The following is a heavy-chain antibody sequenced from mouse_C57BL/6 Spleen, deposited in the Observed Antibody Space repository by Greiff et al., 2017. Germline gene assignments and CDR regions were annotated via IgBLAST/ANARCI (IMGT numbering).Heavy chain of an antibody. Sequence: QVQLQQPGAELVKPGASVKLSCKASGYTFTSYWMHWVKQRPGQGLEWIGMIHPNSGSTNYNEKFKSKATLTVDKSSSTAYMQLSSLTSEDSAVYYCAREIRYYGSPYAMDYWGQGTSVTVSS. CDR2: IHPNSGST. J-gene: IGHJ4*01. CDR3: AREIRYYGSPYAMDY. CDR1: GYTFTSYW. V-gene: IGHV1-64*01. D-gene: IGHD1-1*01.